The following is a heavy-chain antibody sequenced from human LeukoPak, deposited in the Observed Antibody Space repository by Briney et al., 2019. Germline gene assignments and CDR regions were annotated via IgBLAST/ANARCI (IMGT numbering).Heavy chain of an antibody. CDR2: ISGSGGST. CDR1: GFTFSSYA. Sequence: PGGSLRLSCAASGFTFSSYAMSWVRQAPGKGLEWVSAISGSGGSTYYADSVKGRFTISRDNSKNTLYLQMNSLRAEDTAVYYCARDYYGSGSYFVSDYWGQGTLVTVSS. D-gene: IGHD3-10*01. J-gene: IGHJ4*02. V-gene: IGHV3-23*01. CDR3: ARDYYGSGSYFVSDY.